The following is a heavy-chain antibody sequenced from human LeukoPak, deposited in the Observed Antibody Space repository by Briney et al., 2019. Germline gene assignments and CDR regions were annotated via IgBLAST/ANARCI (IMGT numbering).Heavy chain of an antibody. CDR1: GYTFTSHG. D-gene: IGHD6-13*01. V-gene: IGHV1-18*01. Sequence: GASVKVSCKASGYTFTSHGISWVRQAPGQGLEWMGWISAYNGNTNYAQKLQGRVTMTTDTSTSTAYMELRSLRSDDTAVYYCARGSAAAGTDWFDPWGQGTLVTVSS. CDR2: ISAYNGNT. CDR3: ARGSAAAGTDWFDP. J-gene: IGHJ5*02.